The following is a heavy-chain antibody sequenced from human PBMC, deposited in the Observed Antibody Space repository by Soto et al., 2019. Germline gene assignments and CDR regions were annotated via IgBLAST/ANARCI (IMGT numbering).Heavy chain of an antibody. CDR2: IYYSGST. V-gene: IGHV4-31*03. D-gene: IGHD2-2*01. CDR1: GGSISRYY. Sequence: SETLSLTCTVSGGSISRYYWSWIRQHPGKGLEWIGYIYYSGSTSYNPSLKSRVTISVDTSKNQFSLKLSSVTAADTAVYYCARGYCSSTSCFDPWGQGTLVTVSS. CDR3: ARGYCSSTSCFDP. J-gene: IGHJ5*02.